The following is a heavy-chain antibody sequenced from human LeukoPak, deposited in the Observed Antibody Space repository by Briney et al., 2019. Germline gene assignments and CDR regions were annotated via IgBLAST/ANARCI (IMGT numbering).Heavy chain of an antibody. J-gene: IGHJ6*04. D-gene: IGHD3-9*01. Sequence: GGSLRLSCAASGFTFSSYGVHWVRQAPGKGLEWVAVISYDGSNKYYADSVKGRFTISRDNSKNTLYLQMNSLRAEDTAVYYCAKEQYYDILTGHDYYYGMDVWGKGTTVTVSS. CDR1: GFTFSSYG. V-gene: IGHV3-30*18. CDR2: ISYDGSNK. CDR3: AKEQYYDILTGHDYYYGMDV.